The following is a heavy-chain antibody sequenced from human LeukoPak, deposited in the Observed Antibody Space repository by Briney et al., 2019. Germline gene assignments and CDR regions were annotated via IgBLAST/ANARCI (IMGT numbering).Heavy chain of an antibody. J-gene: IGHJ4*02. CDR1: GGSISSYY. CDR3: ARHRKYYYGSGSYFDY. CDR2: IYYSGST. Sequence: PSGTLSLTCTVSGGSISSYYWSWIRQPPGKGLEWIGYIYYSGSTNYNPSLKSRVTISVDTSKNQFSLKLSSVTAADTAVYYCARHRKYYYGSGSYFDYWGQGTLVTVSS. V-gene: IGHV4-59*08. D-gene: IGHD3-10*01.